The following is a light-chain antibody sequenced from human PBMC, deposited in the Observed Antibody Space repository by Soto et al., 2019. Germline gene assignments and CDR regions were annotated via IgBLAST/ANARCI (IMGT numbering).Light chain of an antibody. Sequence: EIVLTQSPGTLSLSPGQSATLSCRASQSVRSSYIAWYQQKPGQHPRLLIFGASKSATGIPDRFSGSGSGTDFTITISRLEPEDFAVYYCQQYDTYPPVYAVGQGTKLEI. J-gene: IGKJ2*01. CDR1: QSVRSSY. CDR2: GAS. CDR3: QQYDTYPPVYA. V-gene: IGKV3-20*01.